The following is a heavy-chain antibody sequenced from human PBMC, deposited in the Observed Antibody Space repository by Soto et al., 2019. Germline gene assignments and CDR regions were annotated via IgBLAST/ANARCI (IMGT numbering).Heavy chain of an antibody. CDR2: MNPNSGNT. D-gene: IGHD5-12*01. V-gene: IGHV1-8*01. J-gene: IGHJ6*03. CDR1: GYTFTSYD. CDR3: ARGLGYVYYYYYYMDV. Sequence: QVQLLQSGAEVKKPGASVKVSCKASGYTFTSYDINWVRQATGQGLEWMGWMNPNSGNTGYAQKFQGRVTMTRNTSISTAYMELSSLRSEDTAVYYCARGLGYVYYYYYYMDVWGKGTTVTVSS.